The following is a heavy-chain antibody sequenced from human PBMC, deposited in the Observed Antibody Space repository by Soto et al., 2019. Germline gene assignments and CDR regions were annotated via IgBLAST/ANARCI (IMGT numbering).Heavy chain of an antibody. J-gene: IGHJ4*02. CDR3: ARDRRDSSGWYGSPFDY. V-gene: IGHV4-59*01. CDR1: GGSISSYY. CDR2: IYYSGST. D-gene: IGHD6-19*01. Sequence: SEILSLTCTVSGGSISSYYWSWIRQPPGKGLEWIGYIYYSGSTNYNPSLKSRVTISVDTSKNQFSLKLSSVTAADTAVYYCARDRRDSSGWYGSPFDYWGQGTLVTVSS.